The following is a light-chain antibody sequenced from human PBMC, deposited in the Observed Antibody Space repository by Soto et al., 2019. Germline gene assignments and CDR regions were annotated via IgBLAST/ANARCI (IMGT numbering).Light chain of an antibody. CDR1: SSNIGNDY. Sequence: QSVLTQPPSVSAAPGQKVTISCSGSSSNIGNDYVSWYQQLPGTAPKLLIYDNNKRPSGIPCRFSGSKSGTSATLGITGLQTGDEADYYCGTWDSSLSAVVFGGGTKLTVL. V-gene: IGLV1-51*01. J-gene: IGLJ2*01. CDR2: DNN. CDR3: GTWDSSLSAVV.